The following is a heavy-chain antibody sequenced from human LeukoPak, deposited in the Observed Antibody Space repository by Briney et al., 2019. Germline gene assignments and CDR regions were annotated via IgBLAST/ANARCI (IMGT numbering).Heavy chain of an antibody. CDR1: GYTFTSYG. J-gene: IGHJ6*03. Sequence: ASVEVSCKASGYTFTSYGISWVRQAPGQGLEWMGWISAYNGNTNYAQKLQGRVTMTTDTSTSTAYVELRSLRFDDTAVYYCALTTGYYYYYMDVWGKGTTVTVSS. CDR3: ALTTGYYYYYMDV. D-gene: IGHD4/OR15-4a*01. CDR2: ISAYNGNT. V-gene: IGHV1-18*01.